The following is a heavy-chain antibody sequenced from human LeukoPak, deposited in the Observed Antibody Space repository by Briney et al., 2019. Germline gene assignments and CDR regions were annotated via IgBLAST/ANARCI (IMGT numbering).Heavy chain of an antibody. CDR2: INTNTGNP. CDR3: ARVVNSGSYYGNYYYYYMDV. D-gene: IGHD1-26*01. V-gene: IGHV7-4-1*02. Sequence: ASVKVSCKASGYTFISYAMNWVRQAPGQGLEWMGWINTNTGNPTHAQGFTGRFVFSLDTSVSTAYLQISSIKAEDAAVYYCARVVNSGSYYGNYYYYYMDVWGKGTTVTVSS. CDR1: GYTFISYA. J-gene: IGHJ6*03.